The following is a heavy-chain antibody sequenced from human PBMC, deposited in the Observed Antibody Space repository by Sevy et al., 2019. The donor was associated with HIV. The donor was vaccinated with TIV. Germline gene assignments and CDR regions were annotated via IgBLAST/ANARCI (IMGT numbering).Heavy chain of an antibody. V-gene: IGHV3-21*01. CDR1: GFTFSSYS. CDR2: ISSSSSYI. CDR3: ARSPDMVTSDAFDI. D-gene: IGHD5-18*01. J-gene: IGHJ3*02. Sequence: GGSLRLSCAASGFTFSSYSMNWVRQAPGKGLEWVSSISSSSSYIYYADSVKGRFTISRDNAKNSLYPQMNSLRAEDTAVYYCARSPDMVTSDAFDIWGQGTMVTVSS.